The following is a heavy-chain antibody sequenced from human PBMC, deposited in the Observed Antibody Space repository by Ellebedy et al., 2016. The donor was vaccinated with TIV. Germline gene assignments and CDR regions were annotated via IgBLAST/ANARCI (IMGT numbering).Heavy chain of an antibody. D-gene: IGHD6-19*01. J-gene: IGHJ5*02. CDR1: GFTFSDYY. V-gene: IGHV3-11*05. CDR3: ARDPLAVAGDWFNP. Sequence: GESLKISXAASGFTFSDYYMSWIRQAPGKGLEWVSYISSSSSYTNYADSVKGRFTISRDNAKNSLYLQMNSLRAEDTAVYYCARDPLAVAGDWFNPWGQGTLATVSS. CDR2: ISSSSSYT.